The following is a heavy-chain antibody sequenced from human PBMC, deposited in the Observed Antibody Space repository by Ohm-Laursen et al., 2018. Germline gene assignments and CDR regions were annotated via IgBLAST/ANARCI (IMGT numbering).Heavy chain of an antibody. CDR3: AKHSPTPQYTFDY. Sequence: SETLSLTCTVSGGSISPYYWSWFRLPPGKGLEWIGYIYYSGSTNYNPSLKSRVTFSLDTSGNQFSLQLSSATAADTAVCYCAKHSPTPQYTFDYWGQGTLVTVSS. D-gene: IGHD1-1*01. CDR2: IYYSGST. J-gene: IGHJ4*02. V-gene: IGHV4-59*08. CDR1: GGSISPYY.